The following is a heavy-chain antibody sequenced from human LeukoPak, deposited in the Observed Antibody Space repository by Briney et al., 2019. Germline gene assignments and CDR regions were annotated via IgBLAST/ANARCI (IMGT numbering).Heavy chain of an antibody. CDR2: ISSSSSYI. V-gene: IGHV3-21*01. D-gene: IGHD6-13*01. CDR3: ARERTGYSSSWSHYYYYGMDV. Sequence: GGSLRLSCAASGFTFSSYSMNWVRQAPGKGLEWVSSISSSSSYICYADSVKGRFTISRDNAKNSLYLQMNSLRAEDTAVYYCARERTGYSSSWSHYYYYGMDVWGQGTTVTVSS. CDR1: GFTFSSYS. J-gene: IGHJ6*02.